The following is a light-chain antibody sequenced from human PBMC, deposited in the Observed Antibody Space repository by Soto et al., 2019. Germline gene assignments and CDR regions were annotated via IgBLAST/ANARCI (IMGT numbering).Light chain of an antibody. CDR3: QQAYSFPLT. Sequence: DIQMIQSPSSVYASVGDRVTVACRSSQAIAGWLAWYQQKPGKAPRLLIYGTSTLQSGVPSRFSGSGSGTDFTLTINSLQPEDFATYYCQQAYSFPLTFGGGTKVDI. J-gene: IGKJ4*01. V-gene: IGKV1D-12*01. CDR1: QAIAGW. CDR2: GTS.